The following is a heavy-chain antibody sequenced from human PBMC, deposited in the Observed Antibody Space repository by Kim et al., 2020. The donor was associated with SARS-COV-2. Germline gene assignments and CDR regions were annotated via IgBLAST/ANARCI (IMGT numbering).Heavy chain of an antibody. J-gene: IGHJ4*02. Sequence: GGSLRLSCAASGFTFSSYGMHWVRQAPGKGLEWVAVIWYDGSNKYYADSVKGRFTISRDNSKNTLYLQMNSLRAEDTAVYYCASDGAWWELLPFDYWGQGTLVTVSS. V-gene: IGHV3-33*01. CDR3: ASDGAWWELLPFDY. D-gene: IGHD1-26*01. CDR1: GFTFSSYG. CDR2: IWYDGSNK.